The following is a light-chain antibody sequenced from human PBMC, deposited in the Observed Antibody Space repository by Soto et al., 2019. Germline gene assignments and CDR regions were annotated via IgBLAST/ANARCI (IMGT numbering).Light chain of an antibody. J-gene: IGKJ4*01. CDR2: GAS. CDR1: QSVGSN. CDR3: QQYSNWTLLS. Sequence: EFVPKQSPSTLSVSPGTGATLSCRASQSVGSNLAWYQQKPSQTPRVLIYGASTRAIGIPARFSGSGFGTEFTLTISIRQSEDFVVYYYQQYSNWTLLSLGGGTKVDIK. V-gene: IGKV3-15*01.